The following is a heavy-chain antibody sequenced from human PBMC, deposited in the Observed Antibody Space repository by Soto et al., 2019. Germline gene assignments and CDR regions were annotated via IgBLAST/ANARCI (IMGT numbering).Heavy chain of an antibody. J-gene: IGHJ4*02. Sequence: QVQLVQSGAEVKKPESSVKVSCKAPGGTFSTYAISWVRQAPGQGLEWMGGIIPMFGTANYAQRFQDRVTITADESTSTDEMEISSLGYEETVMYFCPSGVQVWLRQIINGYSGWGQGTLVTVSS. V-gene: IGHV1-69*12. D-gene: IGHD5-12*01. CDR2: IIPMFGTA. CDR1: GGTFSTYA. CDR3: PSGVQVWLRQIINGYSG.